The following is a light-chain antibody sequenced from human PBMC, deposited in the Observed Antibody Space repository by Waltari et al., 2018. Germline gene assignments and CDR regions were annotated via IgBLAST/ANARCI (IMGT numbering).Light chain of an antibody. CDR3: GAWDSSLNSLV. CDR2: NNN. J-gene: IGLJ2*01. Sequence: QSVLTQPASVSAAPGQKVTISCSGRSSNIGNNYVSWYQHVPGTAPKALIYNNNKSPSGIPDRFSGSKSWTSGTRGITGLQTGDEADDYCGAWDSSLNSLVCGGGTKVTVL. V-gene: IGLV1-51*01. CDR1: SSNIGNNY.